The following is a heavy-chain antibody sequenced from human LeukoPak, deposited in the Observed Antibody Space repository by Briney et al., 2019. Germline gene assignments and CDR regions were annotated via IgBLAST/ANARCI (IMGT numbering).Heavy chain of an antibody. CDR1: GFTFSSYG. Sequence: GGSLRLSCAASGFTFSSYGMHWVRQAPGKGLEWVAVTWYDGSNKYYADSVKGRFTISRDNSKNTLYLQMNSLRAEDTAVYYCARVFLVGATYNHDAFDIWGQGTMVTVSS. D-gene: IGHD1-26*01. J-gene: IGHJ3*02. CDR3: ARVFLVGATYNHDAFDI. CDR2: TWYDGSNK. V-gene: IGHV3-33*01.